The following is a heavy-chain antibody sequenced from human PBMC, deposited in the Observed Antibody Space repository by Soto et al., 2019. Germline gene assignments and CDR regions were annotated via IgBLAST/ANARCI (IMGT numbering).Heavy chain of an antibody. CDR1: GFTFSSYA. J-gene: IGHJ4*02. Sequence: QVQLVESGGGVVQPGRSLRLSCAASGFTFSSYAMHWVRQAPGKGLEWVAVISYDGSNKYYADSVKGRFTISRDNSKKALDLQMNSLRAEDTAVYYCARDLAAASLFDYWGQGTLVTVSS. D-gene: IGHD6-13*01. CDR3: ARDLAAASLFDY. CDR2: ISYDGSNK. V-gene: IGHV3-30-3*01.